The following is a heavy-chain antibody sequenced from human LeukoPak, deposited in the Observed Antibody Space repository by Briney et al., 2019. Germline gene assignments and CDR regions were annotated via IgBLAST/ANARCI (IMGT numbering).Heavy chain of an antibody. V-gene: IGHV1-69*04. CDR1: GGTFSSYA. CDR3: ARELVVQGGAVVPAAYDY. Sequence: GASVKVSCKASGGTFSSYAISWVRQAPGQGLEWMGRIIPILGIANYAQKFQGRVTITADKSTSTAYMELSSLRSEDTAVYYCARELVVQGGAVVPAAYDYWGQGTLVTVSS. CDR2: IIPILGIA. D-gene: IGHD2-2*01. J-gene: IGHJ4*02.